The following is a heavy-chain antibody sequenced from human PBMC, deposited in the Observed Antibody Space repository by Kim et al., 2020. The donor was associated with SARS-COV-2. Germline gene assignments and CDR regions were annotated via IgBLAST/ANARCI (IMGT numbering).Heavy chain of an antibody. D-gene: IGHD3-10*01. J-gene: IGHJ6*02. CDR3: ARGRGGHLWSYAMDV. V-gene: IGHV4-39*01. Sequence: SETLSLTCTVSGCSISSSSYYWGWLRQPPGKGLEWIGSIYYSGSTYYNPSLKSRVTISVDTSKNQVSLKLSSVTAADTAVYYCARGRGGHLWSYAMDVWGQGTTVTVPS. CDR1: GCSISSSSYY. CDR2: IYYSGST.